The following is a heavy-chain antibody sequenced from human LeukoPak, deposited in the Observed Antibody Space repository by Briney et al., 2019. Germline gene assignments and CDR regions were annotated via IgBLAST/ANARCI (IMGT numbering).Heavy chain of an antibody. CDR3: ARALYGSAFAIGY. Sequence: ASVTVSCKSSGYTFSNYYIRWVRQAPGQALEWMGVINPSGGSTSYAQKFQGRVTMTTDTSMHTVYMELSSLRSEDTAVYHCARALYGSAFAIGYWGQGTLVTVSS. CDR1: GYTFSNYY. V-gene: IGHV1-46*01. J-gene: IGHJ4*02. CDR2: INPSGGST. D-gene: IGHD6-19*01.